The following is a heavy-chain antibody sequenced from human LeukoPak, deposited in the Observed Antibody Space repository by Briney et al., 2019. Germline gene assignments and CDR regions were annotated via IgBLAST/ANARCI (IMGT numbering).Heavy chain of an antibody. J-gene: IGHJ4*02. V-gene: IGHV4-34*01. D-gene: IGHD3-10*01. Sequence: SETLSLTCAVYGGSFSGYYWSWIRPPPGKGLEWIGEINHSGSTNYNPSLKSRVTISVDTSKNQFSLKLSSVTAADTAVYYCARVAGSYWGQGTLVTVSS. CDR2: INHSGST. CDR3: ARVAGSY. CDR1: GGSFSGYY.